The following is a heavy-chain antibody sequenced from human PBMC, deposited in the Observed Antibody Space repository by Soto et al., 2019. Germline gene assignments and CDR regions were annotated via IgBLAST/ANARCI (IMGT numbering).Heavy chain of an antibody. V-gene: IGHV1-18*01. J-gene: IGHJ4*02. CDR2: ISAYNGNT. Sequence: ASVKVSCKASGYTFTSYGISWVRQAPGQGLEWTGWISAYNGNTNYAQKLQGRVTMTTDTSTSTAYMELRSLRSDDTAVYYCARGGPTIFDSDFDYWAQGTLVTVSS. CDR3: ARGGPTIFDSDFDY. CDR1: GYTFTSYG. D-gene: IGHD3-3*01.